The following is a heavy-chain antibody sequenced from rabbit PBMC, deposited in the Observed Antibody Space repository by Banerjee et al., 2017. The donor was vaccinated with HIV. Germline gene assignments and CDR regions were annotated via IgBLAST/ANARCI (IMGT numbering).Heavy chain of an antibody. Sequence: QEQLVESGGDLVKPEGSLTLTCTASGFSFSSSYWICWVRQAPGKGLEWIACIYTGSSGSTYYASWAKGRFTISKTSSTTVTLQMTSLTAADTATYFCARGPYYFNLWGPGTL. V-gene: IGHV1S45*01. J-gene: IGHJ4*01. D-gene: IGHD3-3*01. CDR1: GFSFSSSYW. CDR3: ARGPYYFNL. CDR2: IYTGSSGST.